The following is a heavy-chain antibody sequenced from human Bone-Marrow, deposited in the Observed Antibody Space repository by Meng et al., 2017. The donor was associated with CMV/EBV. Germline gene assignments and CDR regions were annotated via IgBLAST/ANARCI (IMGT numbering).Heavy chain of an antibody. D-gene: IGHD2-15*01. J-gene: IGHJ6*02. CDR3: AREIGIVGGYGLDV. Sequence: GESLKISCAASGFTFSDYYMSWIRQAPGKELEWVSYVSSTGYTIYFADSVKGRFTISRDNAKNSLYLQMSSLRAEDTAVYYCAREIGIVGGYGLDVWGQGTTVTVSS. CDR2: VSSTGYTI. V-gene: IGHV3-11*01. CDR1: GFTFSDYY.